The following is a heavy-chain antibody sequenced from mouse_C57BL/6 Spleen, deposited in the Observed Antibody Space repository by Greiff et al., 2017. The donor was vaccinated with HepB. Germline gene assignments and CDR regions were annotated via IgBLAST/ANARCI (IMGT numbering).Heavy chain of an antibody. D-gene: IGHD3-2*02. CDR1: GYTFTSYW. J-gene: IGHJ3*01. Sequence: QVQLQQPGAELVRPGSSVKLSCKASGYTFTSYWMHWVKQRPIQGLEWIGNIDPSDSATHYNQKFKDKATLTVDKSSSTAYMQLSSLTSEDSAVYYCARGAQAAWFAYWGQGTLVTVSA. CDR3: ARGAQAAWFAY. V-gene: IGHV1-52*01. CDR2: IDPSDSAT.